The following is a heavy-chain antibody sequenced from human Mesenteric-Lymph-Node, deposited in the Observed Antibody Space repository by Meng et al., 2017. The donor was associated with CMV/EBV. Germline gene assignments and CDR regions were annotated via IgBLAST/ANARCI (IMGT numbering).Heavy chain of an antibody. CDR1: GYTFTSYY. Sequence: ASVKVSCKASGYTFTSYYMHWVRQAPGQGLEWMGIINPGGGSTSYAQKFQGRVTMTRDTSTSTVYMELSSLRSEDTAVYYCARDHRAGTYYDFWSGYGMDVWGQGTTVTVSS. D-gene: IGHD3-3*01. J-gene: IGHJ6*02. CDR3: ARDHRAGTYYDFWSGYGMDV. V-gene: IGHV1-46*01. CDR2: INPGGGST.